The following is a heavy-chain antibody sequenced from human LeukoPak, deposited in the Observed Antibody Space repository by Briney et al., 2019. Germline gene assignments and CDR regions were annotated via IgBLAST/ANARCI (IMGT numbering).Heavy chain of an antibody. CDR2: INHSGST. Sequence: SQTLSLTCAVYGGSFSGYYRSWIRQPPGKGLEWIGEINHSGSTNYNPSLKSRVTISVDTSKNQFSLKLSSVTAADTAVYYCASLRWPRLGWFGPWGQGTLVTVSS. V-gene: IGHV4-34*01. CDR1: GGSFSGYY. CDR3: ASLRWPRLGWFGP. J-gene: IGHJ5*02. D-gene: IGHD5-12*01.